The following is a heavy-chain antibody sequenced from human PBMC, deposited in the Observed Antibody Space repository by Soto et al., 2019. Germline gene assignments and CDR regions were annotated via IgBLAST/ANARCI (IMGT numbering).Heavy chain of an antibody. Sequence: SETLSLTCAGSGYSISSGHYWGWIRQPPGQGLEWIGSIYHSGSTSYNPSLKSRVTTSVDTSKNQFSLKLNSVTAADTAVYYCARYSTSSNWFDPWGQGTLVTVSS. CDR1: GYSISSGHY. CDR3: ARYSTSSNWFDP. J-gene: IGHJ5*02. V-gene: IGHV4-38-2*01. D-gene: IGHD6-13*01. CDR2: IYHSGST.